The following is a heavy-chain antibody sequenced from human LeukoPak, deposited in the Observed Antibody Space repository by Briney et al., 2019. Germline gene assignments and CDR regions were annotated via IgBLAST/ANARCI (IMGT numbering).Heavy chain of an antibody. J-gene: IGHJ6*02. CDR1: GFAFSSYW. CDR2: ISGSGGST. D-gene: IGHD3-10*01. V-gene: IGHV3-23*01. Sequence: PGGSLRLSCAASGFAFSSYWMFWVRQAPGKGLEWVSAISGSGGSTYYADSVKGRFTISRDNSKNTLYLQMNSLRAEDTAVYYCAISGVLLWFGEFHFWGQGTTVTVSS. CDR3: AISGVLLWFGEFHF.